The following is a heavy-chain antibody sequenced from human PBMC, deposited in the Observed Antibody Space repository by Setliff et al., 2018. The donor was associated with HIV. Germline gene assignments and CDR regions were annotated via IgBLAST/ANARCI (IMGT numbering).Heavy chain of an antibody. CDR1: GFTFSSYG. CDR2: IRYDGSNK. CDR3: ARDRWADSNYYFDS. Sequence: PGGSLRLSCAASGFTFSSYGMHWVRQAPGKGLEWVAFIRYDGSNKYYADSVKGRFTISRDNSKNTLYLQMDSLKGEDTALYYRARDRWADSNYYFDSWGQGTLVTVSS. D-gene: IGHD4-4*01. V-gene: IGHV3-30*02. J-gene: IGHJ4*02.